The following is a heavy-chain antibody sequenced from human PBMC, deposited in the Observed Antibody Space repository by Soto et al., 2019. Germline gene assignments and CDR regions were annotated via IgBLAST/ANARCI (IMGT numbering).Heavy chain of an antibody. CDR3: ARLHESRSYSSSWFHYYYGMDV. CDR2: IYHSGST. V-gene: IGHV4-4*02. D-gene: IGHD6-13*01. J-gene: IGHJ6*02. CDR1: GGSISSSNW. Sequence: QVQLQESGPGLVKPSGTLSLTCAVSGGSISSSNWWSWVRQPPGKGLEWIGEIYHSGSTNYNPSLKRRVTISVDKSKNQFSLKLISVTAADTAVYYCARLHESRSYSSSWFHYYYGMDVWGQGTTVTVSS.